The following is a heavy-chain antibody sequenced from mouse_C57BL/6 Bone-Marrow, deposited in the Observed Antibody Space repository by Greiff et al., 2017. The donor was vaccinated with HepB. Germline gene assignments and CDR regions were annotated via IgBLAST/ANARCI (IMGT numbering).Heavy chain of an antibody. CDR3: ARQGDPTMITTWAMDY. J-gene: IGHJ4*01. D-gene: IGHD2-4*01. Sequence: EVQGVESGGGLVQPGGSLKLSCAASGFTFSDYGMAWVRQAPRKGPEWVAFISNLAYSIYYADTVTGRFTISRENAKNTLYLEMSSLRSEDTAMYYCARQGDPTMITTWAMDYWGQGTSVTVSS. CDR2: ISNLAYSI. CDR1: GFTFSDYG. V-gene: IGHV5-15*01.